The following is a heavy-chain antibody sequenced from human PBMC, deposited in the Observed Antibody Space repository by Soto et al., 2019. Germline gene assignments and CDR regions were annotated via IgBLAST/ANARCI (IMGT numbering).Heavy chain of an antibody. Sequence: SITGTVPGGSISSYYWSWIRQPPVNGREVIGYIYYSGSTNYNPSLKSRVTISVDTSKNQFSLKLSSVTAADTAVYYCARETSLYYDSSGYPPIVYFDYWGQGTLVTVSS. CDR3: ARETSLYYDSSGYPPIVYFDY. CDR2: IYYSGST. D-gene: IGHD3-22*01. CDR1: GGSISSYY. V-gene: IGHV4-59*01. J-gene: IGHJ4*02.